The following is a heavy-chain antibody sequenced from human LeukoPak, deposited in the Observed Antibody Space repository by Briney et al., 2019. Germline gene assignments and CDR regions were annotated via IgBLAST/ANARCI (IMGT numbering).Heavy chain of an antibody. CDR2: IKSDESNE. Sequence: GGSLRLSCTVSGLTFSSSDIHWVRLAPGKGLEWVATIKSDESNEYFADSVKGRFTISRDNSRNIAYLQMSSLRVEDTAVYYCVNFDHWGQGTLVTVSS. CDR1: GLTFSSSD. J-gene: IGHJ4*02. CDR3: VNFDH. V-gene: IGHV3-30*02.